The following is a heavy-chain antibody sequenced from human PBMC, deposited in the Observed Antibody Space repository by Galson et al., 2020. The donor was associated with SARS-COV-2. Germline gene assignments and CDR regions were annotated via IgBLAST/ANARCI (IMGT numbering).Heavy chain of an antibody. CDR1: GYTFTSYD. CDR2: MNPNSGNT. D-gene: IGHD3-22*01. V-gene: IGHV1-8*01. J-gene: IGHJ3*02. Sequence: ASVKVSCKASGYTFTSYDINWVRQATGHGLEWMGWMNPNSGNTGYAQKFQGSVTMTRNTSISTAYMELSSLRSEDTAVYYCARAKTYYYDSSGPTNAFDIWGQGTMVTVSS. CDR3: ARAKTYYYDSSGPTNAFDI.